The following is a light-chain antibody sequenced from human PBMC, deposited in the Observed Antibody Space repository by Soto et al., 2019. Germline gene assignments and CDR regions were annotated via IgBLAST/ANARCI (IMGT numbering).Light chain of an antibody. J-gene: IGLJ2*01. CDR3: SSYTTSSNHVV. Sequence: QSALTQPASVSGSPGQSITISCTGTRSDVGSYNYVSWYQQYPGKAPKLMIYDVSNRPSGVSYRFSGSKSGNTASLTISGLQAEDEADYYCSSYTTSSNHVVFGGGTKLTVL. CDR2: DVS. CDR1: RSDVGSYNY. V-gene: IGLV2-14*01.